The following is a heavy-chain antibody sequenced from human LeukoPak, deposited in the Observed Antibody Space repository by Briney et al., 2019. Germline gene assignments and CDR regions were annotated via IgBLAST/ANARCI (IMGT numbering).Heavy chain of an antibody. CDR3: ARIRCGFGHNACYNH. V-gene: IGHV4-34*01. CDR2: VSPGGCA. Sequence: SETLSLTCVVSGVPFNGYYWSWIRQSPVKGLEWIGEVSPGGCARYNPSLQSRVSISVETSDNQMSLRLRSVTAADTAMYYCARIRCGFGHNACYNHWARGTPVTVSS. D-gene: IGHD2-21*01. CDR1: GVPFNGYY. J-gene: IGHJ5*02.